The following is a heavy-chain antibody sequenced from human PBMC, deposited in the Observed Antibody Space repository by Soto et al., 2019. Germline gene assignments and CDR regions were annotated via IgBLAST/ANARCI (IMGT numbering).Heavy chain of an antibody. J-gene: IGHJ4*02. CDR2: ISGSGGRS. V-gene: IGHV3-23*01. Sequence: EVQLLDAGGGLLQPGGSLRLSCAASGFTFSNYAMTWVRQGPGKGLEWVSGISGSGGRSYYADSGKGRFTISRDNSKSTLYLQMNSLRAEDTAVYYCAKAYFVWSSEQPYYFDYWGQGTLVTVSS. CDR3: AKAYFVWSSEQPYYFDY. D-gene: IGHD3-16*01. CDR1: GFTFSNYA.